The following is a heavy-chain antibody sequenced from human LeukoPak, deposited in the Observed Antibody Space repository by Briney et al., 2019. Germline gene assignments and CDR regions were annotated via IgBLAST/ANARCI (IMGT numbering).Heavy chain of an antibody. D-gene: IGHD5-12*01. J-gene: IGHJ4*02. Sequence: SETLSLTCTVSGGSISSYYWSWIRQPPGKGLEWIGYIYYSGSTNYTPSLKSRVTISVDTSKIQFSLTLSSVTAADTAVYYCARGTWPRYDFFDFWGQGTLVTVSS. CDR2: IYYSGST. CDR1: GGSISSYY. V-gene: IGHV4-59*01. CDR3: ARGTWPRYDFFDF.